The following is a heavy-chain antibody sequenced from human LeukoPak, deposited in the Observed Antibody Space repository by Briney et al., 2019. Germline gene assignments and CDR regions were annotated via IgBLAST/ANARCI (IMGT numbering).Heavy chain of an antibody. CDR2: IGTYNHDT. CDR1: GYTFTDYG. Sequence: ASVKVSCKASGYTFTDYGISWVRQAPGQGLEWMAWIGTYNHDTNYAQKFRGRVTLTTDTSTSTAYMELRSLGSDDTAVYYCVRDYFCSGGTCDDCFDPWGQGTLVAVSS. J-gene: IGHJ5*02. CDR3: VRDYFCSGGTCDDCFDP. V-gene: IGHV1-18*01. D-gene: IGHD2-15*01.